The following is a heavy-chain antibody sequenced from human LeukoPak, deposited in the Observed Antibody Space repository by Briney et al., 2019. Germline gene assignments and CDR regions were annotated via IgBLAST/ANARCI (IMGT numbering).Heavy chain of an antibody. Sequence: GSLRLSCAASGITSSSYEMNWVRQAPGKGLEWVSYISSSGRTKYYADSVKGRFTISRDNVKNSLYLQMNSLRAEDTAVYYCARDRPGEAFDIWGQGTMVTVSS. V-gene: IGHV3-48*03. CDR1: GITSSSYE. D-gene: IGHD3-16*01. CDR2: ISSSGRTK. J-gene: IGHJ3*02. CDR3: ARDRPGEAFDI.